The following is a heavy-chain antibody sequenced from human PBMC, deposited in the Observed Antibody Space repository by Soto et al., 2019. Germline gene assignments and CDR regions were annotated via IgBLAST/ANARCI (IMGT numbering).Heavy chain of an antibody. CDR3: ARTRGYYDFWSGYPTPYYFDY. CDR1: GFSLSNARMG. V-gene: IGHV2-26*01. J-gene: IGHJ4*02. D-gene: IGHD3-3*01. Sequence: QVTLKESGPVLVKPTETLTLTCTVSGFSLSNARMGVSWIRQPPGKALEWLAHIFSNDEKSYSTSLKSRLTTSKDTSKSQVVLTMTNMDPVDTATYYCARTRGYYDFWSGYPTPYYFDYWGQGTLVTVSS. CDR2: IFSNDEK.